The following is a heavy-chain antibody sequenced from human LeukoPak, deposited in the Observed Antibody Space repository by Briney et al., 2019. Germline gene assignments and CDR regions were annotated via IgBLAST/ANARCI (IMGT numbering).Heavy chain of an antibody. CDR2: ITGSGGYT. Sequence: QSGGSLRLSCAASGFTFSSYAMSWVHQAPGKGLEWVSNITGSGGYTYYADSVKGRFTISRDNSKNTLFLRMNSLRAEDTAVYFCAKQSLYDSSGHFHYWGQGTLVTVSS. V-gene: IGHV3-23*01. J-gene: IGHJ4*02. D-gene: IGHD3-22*01. CDR3: AKQSLYDSSGHFHY. CDR1: GFTFSSYA.